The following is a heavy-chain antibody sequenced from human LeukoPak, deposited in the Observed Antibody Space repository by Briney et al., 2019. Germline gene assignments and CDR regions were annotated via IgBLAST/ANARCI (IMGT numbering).Heavy chain of an antibody. D-gene: IGHD6-19*01. CDR3: AGSSGWRPFDY. V-gene: IGHV4-34*01. Sequence: PSETLSLTCAVYGGSFSGYYWSWIRQPPGKGLEWIGEINHSGSTNYNPSLKSRVTISVDTSANQCSLRLSSVPAADTVVYYCAGSSGWRPFDYWGQGTLVTVSS. J-gene: IGHJ4*02. CDR1: GGSFSGYY. CDR2: INHSGST.